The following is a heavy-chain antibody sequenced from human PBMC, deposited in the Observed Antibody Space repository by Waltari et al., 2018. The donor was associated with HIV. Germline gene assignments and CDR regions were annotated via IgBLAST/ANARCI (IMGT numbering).Heavy chain of an antibody. D-gene: IGHD4-17*01. CDR2: ISWDGGST. Sequence: EVQLVESGGVVVQPGGSLRLPCAASGFTFADYAMHWVRQAPGKGLEWVSLISWDGGSTYYADSVKGRFTISRDNSKNSLYLQMNSLRAEDTALYYCSTYGDSEAFDIWGQGTMVTVSS. J-gene: IGHJ3*02. V-gene: IGHV3-43D*03. CDR1: GFTFADYA. CDR3: STYGDSEAFDI.